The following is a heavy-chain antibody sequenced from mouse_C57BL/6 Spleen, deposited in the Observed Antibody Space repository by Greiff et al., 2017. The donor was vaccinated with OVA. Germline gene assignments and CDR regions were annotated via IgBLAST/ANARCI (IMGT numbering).Heavy chain of an antibody. D-gene: IGHD2-4*01. CDR2: ISYDGSN. V-gene: IGHV3-6*01. Sequence: DVQLQESGPGLVKPSQSLSLTCSVTGYSITSGYYWNWIRQFPGNKLEWMGYISYDGSNNYNPSLKNRISITRDTSKNQFFLKLNSVTTEDTATYYCARAPYDYDGNWFAYWGQGTLVTVSA. J-gene: IGHJ3*01. CDR3: ARAPYDYDGNWFAY. CDR1: GYSITSGYY.